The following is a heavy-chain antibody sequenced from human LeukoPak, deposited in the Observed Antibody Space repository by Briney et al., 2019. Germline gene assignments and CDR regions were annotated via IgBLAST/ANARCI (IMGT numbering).Heavy chain of an antibody. V-gene: IGHV4-59*01. CDR1: GGSISSYY. CDR3: ARGYGYNSEY. CDR2: IYYSGST. J-gene: IGHJ4*02. D-gene: IGHD5-24*01. Sequence: SETLSLTCTVSGGSISSYYWSWIRQPPGKGLGYIGYIYYSGSTNYNPSLKSRVTISVDRSRNQFSLKLTSVTAADTAVYFCARGYGYNSEYWGQGTLVTVSP.